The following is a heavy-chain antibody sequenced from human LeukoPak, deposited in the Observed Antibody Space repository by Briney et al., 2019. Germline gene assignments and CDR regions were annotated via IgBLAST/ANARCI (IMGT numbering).Heavy chain of an antibody. CDR2: IYTSGST. D-gene: IGHD6-6*01. V-gene: IGHV4-4*07. Sequence: PSETLSLTCTVSGGSISSYYWSWIRQPAGKGLEWIGRIYTSGSTNYNPSLKSRVTMSVDTSKNQFSLKLSSVTAADTAVYYCARDILPRPGGSDYFDYWGQGTLVTVSS. CDR1: GGSISSYY. J-gene: IGHJ4*02. CDR3: ARDILPRPGGSDYFDY.